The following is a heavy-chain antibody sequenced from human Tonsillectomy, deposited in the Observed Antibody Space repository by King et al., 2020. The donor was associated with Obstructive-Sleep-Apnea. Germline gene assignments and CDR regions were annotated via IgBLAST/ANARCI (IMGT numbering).Heavy chain of an antibody. CDR3: ARDYGSGSHYTYFDY. Sequence: VQLVESGGGLVKPGGSLRLSCAASGFTFSDYYISWIRQAPGKGLEWVSYISSSSSFTSYADSVKGRFTISRDNAKNSLYLQMNSLRAEDTAVYYCARDYGSGSHYTYFDYWGQGTLVTVSS. CDR2: ISSSSSFT. D-gene: IGHD3-10*01. J-gene: IGHJ4*02. V-gene: IGHV3-11*06. CDR1: GFTFSDYY.